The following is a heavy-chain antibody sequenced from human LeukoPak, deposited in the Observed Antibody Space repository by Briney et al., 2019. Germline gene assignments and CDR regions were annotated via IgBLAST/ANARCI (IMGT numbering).Heavy chain of an antibody. CDR1: DFIVSDSH. V-gene: IGHV3-53*01. CDR2: IRGGGDT. D-gene: IGHD3-3*01. CDR3: AKTFPYGTTWYGFCDY. J-gene: IGHJ4*02. Sequence: QAGGSLRLSSAATDFIVSDSHMSWVPPAPGRGLDWLAAIRGGGDTYYAESVKGRFTISRDNPKTMLYLQMNSLRAEDTAVYYCAKTFPYGTTWYGFCDYWGQGALVTVSS.